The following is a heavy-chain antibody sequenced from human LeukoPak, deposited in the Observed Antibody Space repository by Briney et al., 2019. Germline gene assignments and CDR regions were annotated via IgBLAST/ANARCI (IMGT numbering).Heavy chain of an antibody. D-gene: IGHD6-6*01. V-gene: IGHV1-46*01. J-gene: IGHJ4*02. CDR2: INPSGGST. CDR1: GYTFTSYY. Sequence: ASVKVSCKASGYTFTSYYMHWVRQAPGQGLEWMGIINPSGGSTSYAQKFQGRVTMTRDMSTSTVYMELSSLRSEDTAVYYCAGTSYSSLGVDYWGQGTLVTVSS. CDR3: AGTSYSSLGVDY.